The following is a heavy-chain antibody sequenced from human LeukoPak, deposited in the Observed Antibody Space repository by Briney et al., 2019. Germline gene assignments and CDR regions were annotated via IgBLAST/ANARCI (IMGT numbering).Heavy chain of an antibody. Sequence: GGSLRLSCAASNFTFSSYGMHWVRQAPGKGLDWVAVISYDGTDVYYADSVKGRFTISRDNSKTTLNLQMDSLRAEDTAVYYCAKDSGGHIYSPGRHYYALDVWGQGTTVTVSS. D-gene: IGHD3-10*01. V-gene: IGHV3-30*18. CDR2: ISYDGTDV. J-gene: IGHJ6*02. CDR1: NFTFSSYG. CDR3: AKDSGGHIYSPGRHYYALDV.